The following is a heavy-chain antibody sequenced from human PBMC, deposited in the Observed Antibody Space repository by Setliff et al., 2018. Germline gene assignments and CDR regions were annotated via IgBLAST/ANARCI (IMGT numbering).Heavy chain of an antibody. Sequence: PSETLSLTCTVSGDPMSSRRYYWAWIRQPAGKGLEWIGQIYTSWSTNYNPSLKSRVAISIDSSKNQFSLDFSSVTASDTAIYYCGRQASPELHTYHFYIDVWGTGTTVTVSS. CDR3: GRQASPELHTYHFYIDV. J-gene: IGHJ6*03. CDR1: GDPMSSRRYY. D-gene: IGHD1-7*01. V-gene: IGHV4-61*09. CDR2: IYTSWST.